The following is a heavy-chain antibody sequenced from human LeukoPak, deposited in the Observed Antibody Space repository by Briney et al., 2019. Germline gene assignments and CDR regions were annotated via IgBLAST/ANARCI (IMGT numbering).Heavy chain of an antibody. D-gene: IGHD3-22*01. Sequence: PSGTLSLTCAVSGGSISSSNWWNWVRQPPGKGLEWIGEIYHSGSTNYNPSLKSRVTISVDMSKNQFSLKLSSVTAADTAVYYCARRRYYYDSSGYYYFDYWGQGTLVTVSS. V-gene: IGHV4-4*02. CDR3: ARRRYYYDSSGYYYFDY. J-gene: IGHJ4*02. CDR2: IYHSGST. CDR1: GGSISSSNW.